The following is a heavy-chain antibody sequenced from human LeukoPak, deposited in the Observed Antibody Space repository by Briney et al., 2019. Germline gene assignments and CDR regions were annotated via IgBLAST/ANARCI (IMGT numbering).Heavy chain of an antibody. V-gene: IGHV3-21*01. CDR3: ARKMKTGDRVGTFDI. Sequence: PGGSLRLSCAASGFTFSSHNMNWVRQAPMKGLEWVSSIGTDGSYICYADSVQGRFTISRDNAKNSLYLQMNSLTAEDTAVYYCARKMKTGDRVGTFDIWGQGTMVTVSS. CDR2: IGTDGSYI. J-gene: IGHJ3*02. D-gene: IGHD1-1*01. CDR1: GFTFSSHN.